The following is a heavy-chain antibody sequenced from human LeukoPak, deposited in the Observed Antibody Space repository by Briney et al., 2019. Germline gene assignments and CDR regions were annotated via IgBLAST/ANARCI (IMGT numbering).Heavy chain of an antibody. V-gene: IGHV3-9*01. J-gene: IGHJ4*02. CDR2: ISWNSGSI. CDR3: AREDYDILTGYYNGYFDY. CDR1: GFTFDDYA. Sequence: GGSLRLSCAASGFTFDDYAMHWVRQAPGKGLEWVSGISWNSGSIGYADSVEGRFTISRDNAKNSLYLQMNSLRAEDTAVYYCAREDYDILTGYYNGYFDYWGQGTLVTVSS. D-gene: IGHD3-9*01.